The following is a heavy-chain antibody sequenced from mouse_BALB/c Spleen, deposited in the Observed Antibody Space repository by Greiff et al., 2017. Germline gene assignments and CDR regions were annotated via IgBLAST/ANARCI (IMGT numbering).Heavy chain of an antibody. Sequence: DVQLVESGGGLVQPGGSRKLSCAASGFTFSSFGMHWVRQAPEKGLEWVAYISSGSSTIYYADTVKGRFTISRDNPKNTLFLQMTSLRSEDTAMYYCARSGGHIYYAMDYWGQGTSVTVSS. D-gene: IGHD3-1*01. CDR1: GFTFSSFG. CDR3: ARSGGHIYYAMDY. CDR2: ISSGSSTI. V-gene: IGHV5-17*02. J-gene: IGHJ4*01.